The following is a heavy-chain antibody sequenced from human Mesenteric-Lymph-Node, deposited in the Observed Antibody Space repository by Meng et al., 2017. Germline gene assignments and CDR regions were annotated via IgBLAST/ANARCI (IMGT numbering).Heavy chain of an antibody. CDR2: TYYRSKYYN. D-gene: IGHD3-10*02. Sequence: QVELQQYGPGLVKPSPTLSLTCAISGDSVSSNSAAWNWIRQSPSRGLEWLGRTYYRSKYYNDYALSVKSRITINPDTSKNQFSLQLNSVTPEDTAIYYCARDWGDVRGGFDFWGQGTLVTVSS. CDR3: ARDWGDVRGGFDF. V-gene: IGHV6-1*01. CDR1: GDSVSSNSAA. J-gene: IGHJ4*02.